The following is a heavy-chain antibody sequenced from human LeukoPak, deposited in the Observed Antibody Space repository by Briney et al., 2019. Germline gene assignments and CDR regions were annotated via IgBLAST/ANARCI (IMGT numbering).Heavy chain of an antibody. D-gene: IGHD3-10*01. CDR1: GGSFSGYY. CDR3: ARLFRYYYGSGAPRGYFDY. J-gene: IGHJ4*02. V-gene: IGHV4-34*01. CDR2: INHSGST. Sequence: SETLSLTCAVYGGSFSGYYWSWIRQPPGKGLEWIGEINHSGSTNYNPSLKSRVTISIDTSKNQFSLKLSSVTAADTAVYFCARLFRYYYGSGAPRGYFDYWGQGTLVTVSS.